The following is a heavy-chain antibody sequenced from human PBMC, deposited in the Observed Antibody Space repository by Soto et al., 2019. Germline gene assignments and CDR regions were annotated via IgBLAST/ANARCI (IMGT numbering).Heavy chain of an antibody. Sequence: EVQLVESGGGLVQPGGSLRLSCAASGFTFTNAWMSWVRQAPGKGLEWVGRIQSKRDGGATDYNTPVKGRFTISRDDSQATLFLQMNSLKIEDIAVYYCTTYGPFYFVQWGQGTLVTVSS. D-gene: IGHD3-16*01. V-gene: IGHV3-15*01. J-gene: IGHJ4*02. CDR3: TTYGPFYFVQ. CDR1: GFTFTNAW. CDR2: IQSKRDGGAT.